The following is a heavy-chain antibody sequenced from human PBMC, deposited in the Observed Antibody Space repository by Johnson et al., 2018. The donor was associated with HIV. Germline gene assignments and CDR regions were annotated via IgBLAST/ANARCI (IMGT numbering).Heavy chain of an antibody. V-gene: IGHV3-30*04. J-gene: IGHJ3*02. Sequence: QVLLVESGGGVVQPGRSLRLSCAASGFTFSSYAMHWVRQAPGKGLEWVAVISYDGSNKYYADSVKGRFTIYRDNSKNTLYLQMNSLRAEDTAVYYCARDQAGTTDDAFDIWGQGTMVTVSS. D-gene: IGHD1-7*01. CDR1: GFTFSSYA. CDR3: ARDQAGTTDDAFDI. CDR2: ISYDGSNK.